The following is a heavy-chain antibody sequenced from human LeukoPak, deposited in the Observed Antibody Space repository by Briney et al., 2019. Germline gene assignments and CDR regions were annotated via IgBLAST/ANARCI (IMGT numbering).Heavy chain of an antibody. Sequence: GASVKVSCKASGYTFTSYDINWVRQATGQGLEWMGWMNPNSGNTGYAQKFQGRVTMTRNTSISTAYMELSSLRPEDTAVYYCARGGYSSSWLSGINWFDPWGQGTLVTVSS. D-gene: IGHD6-13*01. CDR1: GYTFTSYD. J-gene: IGHJ5*02. CDR2: MNPNSGNT. V-gene: IGHV1-8*01. CDR3: ARGGYSSSWLSGINWFDP.